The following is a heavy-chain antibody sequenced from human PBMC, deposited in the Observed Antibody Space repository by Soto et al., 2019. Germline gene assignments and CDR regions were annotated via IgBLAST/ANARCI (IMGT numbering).Heavy chain of an antibody. CDR2: SSSSGGYT. D-gene: IGHD3-16*01. CDR1: GFSVGDSY. J-gene: IGHJ6*02. V-gene: IGHV3-11*06. Sequence: QVQLVESGGGLVEPGGSLRLSCAASGFSVGDSYMTWIRQAPGKGLEWLSYSSSSGGYTNYAASVKGRFTSSRDNAKNSLYLQMDTLRAEDTAVYFCAGSSGRRYVFTFDYGLAVLRLLTTVTVSS. CDR3: AGSSGRRYVFTFDYGLAV.